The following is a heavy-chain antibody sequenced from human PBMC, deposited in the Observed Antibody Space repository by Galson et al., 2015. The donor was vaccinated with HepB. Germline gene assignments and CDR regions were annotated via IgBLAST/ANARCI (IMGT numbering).Heavy chain of an antibody. CDR1: GFTFSSYA. J-gene: IGHJ4*02. V-gene: IGHV3-30*04. CDR2: ISYDGSNK. D-gene: IGHD2-2*01. CDR3: ARENYQLLDGDFDY. Sequence: SLRLSCAASGFTFSSYAMHWVRQAPGKGLEWVAVISYDGSNKYYADSVKGRFTISRDNSKNTLYLQMNSLRAEDTAVYYCARENYQLLDGDFDYWGQGTLVTVSS.